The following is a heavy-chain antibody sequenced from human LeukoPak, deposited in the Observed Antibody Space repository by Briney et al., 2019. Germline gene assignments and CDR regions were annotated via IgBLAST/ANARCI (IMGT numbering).Heavy chain of an antibody. CDR3: ARVYCSGGSCHSPYYYYYMDV. J-gene: IGHJ6*03. Sequence: PSETLSLTCTVSGGSISSYYWSWIRQPPGKGLESIGYIYYSGSTNYNPSLKSRVTISVDTSKNQFSLKLSSVTAADTAVYYCARVYCSGGSCHSPYYYYYMDVWGKGTTVTVSS. V-gene: IGHV4-59*01. CDR2: IYYSGST. CDR1: GGSISSYY. D-gene: IGHD2-15*01.